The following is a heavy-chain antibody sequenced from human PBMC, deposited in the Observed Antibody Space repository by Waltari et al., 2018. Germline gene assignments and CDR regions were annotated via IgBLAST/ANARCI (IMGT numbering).Heavy chain of an antibody. CDR2: MNPNGGNA. CDR3: TRAMSTVVPADY. V-gene: IGHV1-8*03. CDR1: GYTFTNYD. D-gene: IGHD4-17*01. J-gene: IGHJ4*02. Sequence: QVQLVQSGAELKRPGASVKVSCKASGYTFTNYDINWVRQARGQGLEWMGWMNPNGGNAGYAQRFQGRVTLTRDKSISTAFMELSSLTSEDTAVYYCTRAMSTVVPADYWGQGALVTV.